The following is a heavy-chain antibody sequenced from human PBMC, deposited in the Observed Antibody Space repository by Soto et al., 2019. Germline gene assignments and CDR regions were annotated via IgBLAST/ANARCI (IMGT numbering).Heavy chain of an antibody. CDR1: GGTFSSYA. J-gene: IGHJ4*02. CDR3: ARVGIAVARYYFDY. Sequence: QVQLVQSGAEVKKPGSSVKVSYKASGGTFSSYAISWVRQAPGQGLEWMGGIIPIFGTANYAQKFQGRVTITADESTSTAYMELSSLRSEDTAVYYCARVGIAVARYYFDYWGQGTLVTVSS. CDR2: IIPIFGTA. V-gene: IGHV1-69*01. D-gene: IGHD6-19*01.